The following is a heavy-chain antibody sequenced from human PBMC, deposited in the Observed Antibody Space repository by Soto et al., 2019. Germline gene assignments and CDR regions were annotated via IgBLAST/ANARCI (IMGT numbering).Heavy chain of an antibody. CDR1: GGSISSNW. Sequence: QVQLQESGPGLVKPSGTLSLTCAVSGGSISSNWWSWVRQPPGGGLEWIGEIEDIGTTNYNPSLKSRVTISVDTSKNQFSLKLTSVTAADTAMYFSAGSGTYYIAWWGQGTLVPVAS. J-gene: IGHJ4*02. CDR2: IEDIGTT. D-gene: IGHD3-10*01. V-gene: IGHV4-4*02. CDR3: AGSGTYYIAW.